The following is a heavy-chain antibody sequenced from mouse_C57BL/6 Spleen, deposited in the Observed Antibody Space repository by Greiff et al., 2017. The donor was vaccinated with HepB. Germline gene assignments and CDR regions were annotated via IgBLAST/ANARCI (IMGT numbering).Heavy chain of an antibody. Sequence: QVQLQQPDAELVKPGASVKISCKVSGYTFTDHTIHWMKQRPEQGLEWIGYIYPRDGSTKYNEKFKGKATLTADKSSSPAYLQLNSLTSEDSAVYFCARDYGSSPWYFDVWGTGTTVTVSS. D-gene: IGHD1-1*01. J-gene: IGHJ1*03. CDR1: GYTFTDHT. CDR2: IYPRDGST. V-gene: IGHV1-78*01. CDR3: ARDYGSSPWYFDV.